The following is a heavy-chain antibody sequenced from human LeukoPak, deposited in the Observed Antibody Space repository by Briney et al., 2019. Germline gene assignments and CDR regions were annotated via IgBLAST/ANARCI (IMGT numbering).Heavy chain of an antibody. CDR2: ISGSGGST. CDR1: GFTFSSYA. Sequence: GGSLRLSCAASGFTFSSYAMSWVRQAPGKGLEWVSAISGSGGSTYYADSVKGRFTISRDNSKNTLYLQMNSLRAEDTAVYYCAKTHPRISGHDFLSGYYHGPVDYWGQGTLVTVSS. V-gene: IGHV3-23*01. CDR3: AKTHPRISGHDFLSGYYHGPVDY. D-gene: IGHD3-3*01. J-gene: IGHJ4*02.